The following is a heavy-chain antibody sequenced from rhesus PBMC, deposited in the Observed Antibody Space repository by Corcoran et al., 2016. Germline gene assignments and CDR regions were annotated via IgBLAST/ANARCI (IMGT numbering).Heavy chain of an antibody. CDR1: GGSISSSNW. J-gene: IGHJ4*01. CDR2: ISGSSGST. V-gene: IGHV4-65*01. D-gene: IGHD1-14*01. CDR3: AREARTTRARRVDY. Sequence: QVQLQESGPGLVKPSETLSLTCAVSGGSISSSNWRSWIRQPPGKGLAGIGYISGSSGSTYYNPSLKSRVTISTDTSKNQFSLKLSSVTAADTAVYYCAREARTTRARRVDYWGQGVLVTVSS.